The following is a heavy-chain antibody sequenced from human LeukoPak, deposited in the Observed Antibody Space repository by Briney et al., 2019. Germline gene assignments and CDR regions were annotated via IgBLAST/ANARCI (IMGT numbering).Heavy chain of an antibody. CDR1: GFTFSSSA. CDR2: ISRSGDRT. D-gene: IGHD3-10*01. CDR3: AKGYYGSGSYGWFDY. Sequence: QPGGSLRLSCAASGFTFSSSAMNWVRQAPGKGLEWVSTISRSGDRTYYADSVKGRFTISRDNSKNTLFLQMNSLRAEDTAVYYCAKGYYGSGSYGWFDYWGQGTLVTVSS. V-gene: IGHV3-23*01. J-gene: IGHJ4*02.